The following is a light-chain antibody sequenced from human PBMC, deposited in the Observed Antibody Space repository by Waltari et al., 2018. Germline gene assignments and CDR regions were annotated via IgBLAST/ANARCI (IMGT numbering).Light chain of an antibody. CDR2: VKSDGSH. V-gene: IGLV4-69*01. Sequence: LVLTQSPSASASLGASVKLTCTLSRGYRSNVIGWLQLQPGKGPRYLMKVKSDGSHRKGDDIPSRCSASISRTGCYRTISSLHAKEGADYYSETGGHCTWVFGGGTEWTVL. CDR3: ETGGHCTWV. J-gene: IGLJ3*02. CDR1: RGYRSNV.